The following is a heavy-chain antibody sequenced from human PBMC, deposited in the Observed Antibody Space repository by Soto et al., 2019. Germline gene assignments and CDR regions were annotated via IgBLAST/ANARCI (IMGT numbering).Heavy chain of an antibody. CDR2: ISGSGGST. CDR3: AKVRYYDGSGSYWVCDY. D-gene: IGHD3-10*01. CDR1: GFTFSSYA. J-gene: IGHJ4*02. V-gene: IGHV3-23*01. Sequence: EVQLLESGGCLVQPGGSLRLSCAASGFTFSSYAMSWVRQAPGKGLEWVSAISGSGGSTYYADSVKGPFTISRDNSKNTRYLQMSSLRAEDTAVYYWAKVRYYDGSGSYWVCDYCGQGTLVTVSS.